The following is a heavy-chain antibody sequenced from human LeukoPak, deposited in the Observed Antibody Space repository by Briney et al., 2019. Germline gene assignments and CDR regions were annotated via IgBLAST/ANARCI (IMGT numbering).Heavy chain of an antibody. CDR1: GGSFSGYY. V-gene: IGHV4-34*01. CDR2: INHSGST. Sequence: SETLSLTCAVYGGSFSGYYWSWIRQPPGKGLEWIGEINHSGSTNYNPSLKSRVTISVDTSKNQFSLKLSPVTAADTAVYYCATRDFWSGYLNWGQGTLVTVSS. J-gene: IGHJ4*02. D-gene: IGHD3-3*01. CDR3: ATRDFWSGYLN.